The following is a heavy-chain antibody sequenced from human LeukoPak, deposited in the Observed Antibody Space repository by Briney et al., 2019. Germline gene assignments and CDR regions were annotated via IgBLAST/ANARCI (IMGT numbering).Heavy chain of an antibody. J-gene: IGHJ4*02. Sequence: GGSLRLSCKGSGYNFSKYWIGWVRQVPGKGLECVGIFYPGDSDTRYSPSFQGQVTISADRSIATAYLQWSSLQASDTAIYYCVKHRLGSATYPIDYWGQGTLVTVSS. D-gene: IGHD3-10*01. CDR3: VKHRLGSATYPIDY. CDR2: FYPGDSDT. V-gene: IGHV5-51*01. CDR1: GYNFSKYW.